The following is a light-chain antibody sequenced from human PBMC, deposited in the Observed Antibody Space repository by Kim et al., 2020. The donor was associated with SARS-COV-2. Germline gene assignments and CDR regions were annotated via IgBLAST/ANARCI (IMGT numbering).Light chain of an antibody. CDR3: NSRDSSGNNLVV. CDR2: GKN. Sequence: SSELTQDSAVYAALGQTVRITCQGDSLRSYYASWYQQKPGQAPVLVINGKNNRPSEIPDRFSGSSSGNTASLTITGAQAEDEADYYCNSRDSSGNNLVVFGGGTQLTVL. J-gene: IGLJ7*01. CDR1: SLRSYY. V-gene: IGLV3-19*01.